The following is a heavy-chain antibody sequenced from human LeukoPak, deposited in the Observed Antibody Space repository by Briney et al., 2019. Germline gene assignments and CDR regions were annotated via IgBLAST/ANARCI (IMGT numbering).Heavy chain of an antibody. V-gene: IGHV4-34*01. CDR3: ARGLPDYYDSSGQAFDI. CDR1: GVSFSSYY. J-gene: IGHJ3*02. D-gene: IGHD3-22*01. CDR2: INDSGST. Sequence: AETLSLTCAVYGVSFSSYYWSWTRQPRGKGLEWIGEINDSGSTNYNPSLKSRVTISVDTSKNHFSSKLCSVTAADTAVYYCARGLPDYYDSSGQAFDIWGQGTMVTVSS.